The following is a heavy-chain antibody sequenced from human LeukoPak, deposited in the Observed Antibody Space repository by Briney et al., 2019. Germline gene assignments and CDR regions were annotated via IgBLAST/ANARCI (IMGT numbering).Heavy chain of an antibody. CDR3: AREASFVGGHDAFDI. Sequence: GGSLRLSCAASGFTFNGYWMSWVRQAPGKGLEWVSYISSSSSTIYYADSVKGRFTISRDNAKNSLYLQMNSLRAEDTAVYYCAREASFVGGHDAFDIWGQGTMVTVSS. CDR1: GFTFNGYW. CDR2: ISSSSSTI. J-gene: IGHJ3*02. V-gene: IGHV3-48*04. D-gene: IGHD3-16*01.